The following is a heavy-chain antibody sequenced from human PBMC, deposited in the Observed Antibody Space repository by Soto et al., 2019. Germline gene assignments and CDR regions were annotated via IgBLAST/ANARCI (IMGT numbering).Heavy chain of an antibody. Sequence: QVQLVESGGGVVQPGRSLRLSCAASGFTFSSYVIHWVRQAPGKGLEWVVVISKDGGSTHYADSVRGRFTISRDNSKNTLYLQMNSLRAEDTAVYYCSRSFCGDDCALDYWGQGTLVTV. D-gene: IGHD2-21*02. CDR1: GFTFSSYV. CDR2: ISKDGGST. J-gene: IGHJ4*02. CDR3: SRSFCGDDCALDY. V-gene: IGHV3-30-3*01.